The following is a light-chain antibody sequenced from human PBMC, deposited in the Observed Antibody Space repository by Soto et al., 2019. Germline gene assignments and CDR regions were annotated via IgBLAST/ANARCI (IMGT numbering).Light chain of an antibody. CDR1: SSDVGGYNY. V-gene: IGLV2-14*01. CDR3: NSYTSKSTGV. CDR2: EVS. J-gene: IGLJ1*01. Sequence: QSALPQPASVSGSPGQSITISCTGTSSDVGGYNYVSWYQHHPGKAPKLIIYEVSNRPSGVSNRFSGSKSGNTASLTISGLQAEDEADYYCNSYTSKSTGVFGTGTKLT.